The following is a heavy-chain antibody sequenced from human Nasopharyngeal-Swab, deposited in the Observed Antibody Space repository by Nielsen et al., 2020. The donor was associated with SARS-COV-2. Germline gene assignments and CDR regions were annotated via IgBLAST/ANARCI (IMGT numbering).Heavy chain of an antibody. V-gene: IGHV1-46*01. J-gene: IGHJ6*03. CDR1: GYTFTSYY. CDR3: ARARGVRGVFSGRYYYYSMDV. Sequence: ASVKVSCKASGYTFTSYYMHWVRQAPGQGLEWMGIINPSGGSTSYAQKFQGRVTMTRDTSTSTVYMELTGLRSEDTAVYYCARARGVRGVFSGRYYYYSMDVWGKGTTVTVSS. CDR2: INPSGGST. D-gene: IGHD3-10*01.